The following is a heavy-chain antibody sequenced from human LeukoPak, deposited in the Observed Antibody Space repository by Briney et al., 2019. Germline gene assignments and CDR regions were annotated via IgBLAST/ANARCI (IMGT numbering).Heavy chain of an antibody. J-gene: IGHJ4*02. CDR2: IYTRGNI. D-gene: IGHD3-22*01. Sequence: KSSETLSLTCTISGGSITNYFWTWIRQPAGKGLEWIGRIYTRGNIDHNPSLKSRITMSVDTSKNQFSLNFYSVTAADTAVYYCARESKTYDGSGYYHDSCGQGTLVTVSS. V-gene: IGHV4-4*07. CDR3: ARESKTYDGSGYYHDS. CDR1: GGSITNYF.